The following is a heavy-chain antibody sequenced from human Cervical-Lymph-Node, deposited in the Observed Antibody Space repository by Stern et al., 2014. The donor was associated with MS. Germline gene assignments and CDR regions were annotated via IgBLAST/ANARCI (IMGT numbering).Heavy chain of an antibody. V-gene: IGHV4-59*01. Sequence: QLQLQESGPGIVKPSETLSLTCNVYGGSMKDYYWSWVRQPPGEGLEWLGNIYYTGRKNYAASLRGRLTISLDTSKNQISLTLKSVISADTAVYYCARYGDQEWMLQHWGQGALVTVSS. CDR2: IYYTGRK. CDR3: ARYGDQEWMLQH. CDR1: GGSMKDYY. D-gene: IGHD2-21*02. J-gene: IGHJ1*01.